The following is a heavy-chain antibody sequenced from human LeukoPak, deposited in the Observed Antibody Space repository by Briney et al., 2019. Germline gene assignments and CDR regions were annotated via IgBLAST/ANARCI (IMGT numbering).Heavy chain of an antibody. D-gene: IGHD6-13*01. CDR3: ARGSTRYSGSWYSLGNWFDP. CDR1: GYTFTGYY. V-gene: IGHV1-2*02. CDR2: INPNSGGT. Sequence: ASVTVSCKASGYTFTGYYMHWVRQAPGQGLEWMGWINPNSGGTNYAQTFQGRVTMTRDTSISTAYMELSRPRSDDTAVYYCARGSTRYSGSWYSLGNWFDPWGQGTLVTVSS. J-gene: IGHJ5*02.